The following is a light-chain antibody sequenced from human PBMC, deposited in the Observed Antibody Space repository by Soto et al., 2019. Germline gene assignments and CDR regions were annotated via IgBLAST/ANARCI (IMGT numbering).Light chain of an antibody. Sequence: QSALTQPASVSGSPGQSITISCTGTSSDVGGYNYVSWYQQHPGKAPKLMIYEVSNRPSGVSNRFSDSKSGNTASLTISGLQAEDEADYYCSSYTSSSTLEVFGGGTQLTVL. J-gene: IGLJ3*02. CDR2: EVS. V-gene: IGLV2-14*01. CDR3: SSYTSSSTLEV. CDR1: SSDVGGYNY.